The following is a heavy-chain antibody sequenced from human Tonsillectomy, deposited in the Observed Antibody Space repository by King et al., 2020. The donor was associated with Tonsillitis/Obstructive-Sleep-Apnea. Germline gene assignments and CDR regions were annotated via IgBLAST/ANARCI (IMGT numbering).Heavy chain of an antibody. Sequence: VQLVESGGGVVQPGRSLRLSCAASGFTFSSYGMHWVRQAPGKGLEWVAVISYDGSNKYYADSVKGRFTISIDNSKNTLYLQMNSLRAEDTAVYYCAKDIGVMVVAATYFDYWGQGTLVTVSS. V-gene: IGHV3-30*18. CDR1: GFTFSSYG. D-gene: IGHD2-15*01. CDR3: AKDIGVMVVAATYFDY. J-gene: IGHJ4*02. CDR2: ISYDGSNK.